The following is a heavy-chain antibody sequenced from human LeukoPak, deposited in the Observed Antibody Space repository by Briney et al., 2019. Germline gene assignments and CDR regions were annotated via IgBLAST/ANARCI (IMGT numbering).Heavy chain of an antibody. CDR3: AGKAVAGPYFDY. J-gene: IGHJ4*02. V-gene: IGHV4-34*08. CDR1: GFTFGDYA. CDR2: INHRGST. Sequence: PGGSLRLSCTASGFTFGDYAMSWIRQPPGKGLEWIGEINHRGSTNYNPSLKSRVSISVDTSKNQFSLKLTSVTAADTAVYYCAGKAVAGPYFDYWGQGTLVTVSS. D-gene: IGHD6-19*01.